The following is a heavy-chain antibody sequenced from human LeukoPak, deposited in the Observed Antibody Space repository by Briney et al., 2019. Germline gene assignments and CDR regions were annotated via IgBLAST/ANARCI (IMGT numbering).Heavy chain of an antibody. Sequence: GGSLRLSCAASGFTFSSHWMSWVRQAPGKGLEWVANIKQDGSEQYYVDSVRGRFTISRDNAKNSLYLQMNSLRAEDTAVYYCARIRGVWLYDCWGQGTLVTVSS. CDR1: GFTFSSHW. J-gene: IGHJ4*02. CDR3: ARIRGVWLYDC. D-gene: IGHD2-15*01. V-gene: IGHV3-7*01. CDR2: IKQDGSEQ.